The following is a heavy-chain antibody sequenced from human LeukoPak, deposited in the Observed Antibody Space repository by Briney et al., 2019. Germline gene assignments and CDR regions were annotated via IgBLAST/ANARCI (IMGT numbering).Heavy chain of an antibody. Sequence: PSQTLSLTCAVSGASISNDDYYWNWIRQPPGKGLEWIGYIYYSGSATYNPSLKSRVTISVDTSKNQFSLKLSSVTAADTAVYFCARTRRFSDDYETAEHFQRWGQGTLVTVPS. CDR1: GASISNDDYY. J-gene: IGHJ1*01. D-gene: IGHD4-17*01. V-gene: IGHV4-30-4*01. CDR3: ARTRRFSDDYETAEHFQR. CDR2: IYYSGSA.